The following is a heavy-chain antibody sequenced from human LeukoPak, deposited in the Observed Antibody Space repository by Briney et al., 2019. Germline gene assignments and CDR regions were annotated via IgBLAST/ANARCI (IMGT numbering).Heavy chain of an antibody. CDR3: ARSLMSRLFDY. J-gene: IGHJ4*02. CDR1: GFTFSSYW. CDR2: IKQDGSEK. Sequence: GGSLRLSCAASGFTFSSYWMSWVRQAPGKGLEWVANIKQDGSEKSHVDSVKGRFTISRDNAKNSLYLQMSSLRAEDTAVYYCARSLMSRLFDYWGQGTLVTVSS. V-gene: IGHV3-7*01.